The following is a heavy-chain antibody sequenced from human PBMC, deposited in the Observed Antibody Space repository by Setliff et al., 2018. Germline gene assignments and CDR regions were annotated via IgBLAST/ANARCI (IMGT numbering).Heavy chain of an antibody. Sequence: SETLSLTCTVSGGSISSYYWSWIRQPAGKGLEWIGRIYTSGSTDYNPSLKSRLTMSVDTSKNQFSLKVTSVTAADTAVYYCVRSMPDTANFDYWGQGTLVTVSS. J-gene: IGHJ4*02. CDR1: GGSISSYY. D-gene: IGHD5-18*01. CDR3: VRSMPDTANFDY. V-gene: IGHV4-4*07. CDR2: IYTSGST.